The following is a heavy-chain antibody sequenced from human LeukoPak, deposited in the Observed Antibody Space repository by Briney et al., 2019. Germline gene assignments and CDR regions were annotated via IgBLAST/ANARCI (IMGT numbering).Heavy chain of an antibody. Sequence: GGSLRLSCVGSGFTVSSNYMGWVRQAPGKGLEWVSTIYGGGGTYYADSVKGRFTISRDYSKNTLYLQMNSLRAEDTAVYYCLTRSLVTVSGNYYMDVWGKGTTVSVSS. V-gene: IGHV3-53*01. D-gene: IGHD1-26*01. CDR1: GFTVSSNY. J-gene: IGHJ6*03. CDR2: IYGGGGT. CDR3: LTRSLVTVSGNYYMDV.